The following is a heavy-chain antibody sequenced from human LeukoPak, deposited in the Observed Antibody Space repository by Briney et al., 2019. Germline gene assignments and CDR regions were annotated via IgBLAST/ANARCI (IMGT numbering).Heavy chain of an antibody. Sequence: PGGSLRLSCAASGFTFSSYAMHWVRQAPGKGLEWVSVVGGSGDHTYYADSVKGRFTISRDNSKNTVFLQMSSLSAEDTAVYYCAKDRPHDYETSSLPYFVHWGQGSLVTVSS. CDR3: AKDRPHDYETSSLPYFVH. CDR1: GFTFSSYA. J-gene: IGHJ4*02. D-gene: IGHD3-22*01. CDR2: VGGSGDHT. V-gene: IGHV3-23*01.